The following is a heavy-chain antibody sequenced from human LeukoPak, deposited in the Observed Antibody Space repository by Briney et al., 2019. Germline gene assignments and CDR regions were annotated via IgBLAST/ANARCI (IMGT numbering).Heavy chain of an antibody. CDR3: ARSSPPGLFTMVRGVIRG. D-gene: IGHD3-10*01. CDR1: GFTFSSYN. CDR2: ISSSSSYI. V-gene: IGHV3-21*01. J-gene: IGHJ4*02. Sequence: GKSLRLSCAASGFTFSSYNMNWVRQAPGKGLEWVSSISSSSSYIYYADSVKGRFTISRDNAKNSLYLQMNSLRAEDTAVYYCARSSPPGLFTMVRGVIRGWGQGTLVTVSS.